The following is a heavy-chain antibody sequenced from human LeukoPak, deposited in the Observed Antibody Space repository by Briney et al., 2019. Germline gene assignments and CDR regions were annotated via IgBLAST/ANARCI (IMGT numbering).Heavy chain of an antibody. CDR3: ARQVATKGEWAFDV. V-gene: IGHV4-39*01. Sequence: SETLSLTCTVSGGSISSSSYYWGWIRQPPGKGLEWMASIRPDGHTYTNSSLRHQLTISADMSRNEFSLKLNSLTAADTAVYYCARQVATKGEWAFDVWGQGTVVTVSS. D-gene: IGHD5-12*01. CDR2: IRPDGHT. CDR1: GGSISSSSYY. J-gene: IGHJ3*01.